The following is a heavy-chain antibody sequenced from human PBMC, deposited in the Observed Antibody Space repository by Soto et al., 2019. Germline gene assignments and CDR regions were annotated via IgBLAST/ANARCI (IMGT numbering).Heavy chain of an antibody. D-gene: IGHD2-2*01. CDR3: GRDLTSNANCIDP. J-gene: IGHJ5*02. Sequence: QVQLQESGPGLVKPSQTLSLTCSVSGDYIHVGGYYWTWIRQRPGKGLEWMGYIYYPGKTYYNPSLESRLTMSVDRSKNQFSLRLTSVTAADTAVYFCGRDLTSNANCIDPWGQGTLVTVSS. CDR1: GDYIHVGGYY. V-gene: IGHV4-30-4*01. CDR2: IYYPGKT.